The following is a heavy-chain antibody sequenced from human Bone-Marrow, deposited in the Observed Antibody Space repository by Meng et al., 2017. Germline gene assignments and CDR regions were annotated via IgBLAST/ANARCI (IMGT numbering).Heavy chain of an antibody. D-gene: IGHD2-2*01. CDR1: GYTFTGYY. CDR3: ARLRSSTRGWFDP. Sequence: ASVMVICYASGYTFTGYYMHWVRQAPGQGLEWMGRINPNSGGTNYAQKFQGRVTMTRGTSISKAYMELSRLKSDDTAVYYCARLRSSTRGWFDPWGQGTLVTVSS. V-gene: IGHV1-2*06. J-gene: IGHJ5*02. CDR2: INPNSGGT.